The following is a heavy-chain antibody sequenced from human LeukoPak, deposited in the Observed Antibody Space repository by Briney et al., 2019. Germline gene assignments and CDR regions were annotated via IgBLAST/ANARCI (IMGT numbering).Heavy chain of an antibody. D-gene: IGHD3-3*01. J-gene: IGHJ5*02. CDR1: VDTLSNYP. Sequence: SVKVSCKTSVDTLSNYPVSWVRQAPGQGLEWMGGILPMFGTAHYAEKFQDRVAISADDSTSTVFMEVRSLKSEDTAVYYCARGPEIVVAGTTFGEYRWFHPWGQGTLLIVSS. V-gene: IGHV1-69*13. CDR2: ILPMFGTA. CDR3: ARGPEIVVAGTTFGEYRWFHP.